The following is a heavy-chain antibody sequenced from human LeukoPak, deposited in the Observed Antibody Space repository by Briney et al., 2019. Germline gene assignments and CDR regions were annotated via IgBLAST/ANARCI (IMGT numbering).Heavy chain of an antibody. CDR1: GYTFTGYY. Sequence: VASVKVSCKASGYTFTGYYMHWVRQAPGQGLEWMGWISAYNGNTNYAQKLQGRVTMTTDTSTSTAYMELRSLRSDDTAVYYCARTSGFDYWGQGTLVTVSS. V-gene: IGHV1-18*04. J-gene: IGHJ4*02. CDR3: ARTSGFDY. D-gene: IGHD3-10*01. CDR2: ISAYNGNT.